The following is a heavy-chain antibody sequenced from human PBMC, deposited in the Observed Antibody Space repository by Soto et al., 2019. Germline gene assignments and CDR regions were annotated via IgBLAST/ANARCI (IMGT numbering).Heavy chain of an antibody. CDR1: GGTFSSYA. CDR3: ARAWGSGSASYYYYGMDV. V-gene: IGHV1-3*01. J-gene: IGHJ6*02. CDR2: INAGNGNT. D-gene: IGHD3-10*01. Sequence: ASVKVSCKASGGTFSSYAISWVRQAPGQGLEWMGWINAGNGNTKYSQKFQGRVTITRDTSASTAYMELSSLRSEDTAVYYCARAWGSGSASYYYYGMDVWGQGTTVTVSS.